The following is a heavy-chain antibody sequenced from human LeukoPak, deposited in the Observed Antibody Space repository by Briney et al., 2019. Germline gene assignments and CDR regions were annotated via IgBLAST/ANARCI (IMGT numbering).Heavy chain of an antibody. D-gene: IGHD3-16*01. CDR2: IYGGGST. Sequence: GGSLRLSCAASGLTVSSNCMGWVRQAAGKGLEWDSVIYGGGSTYYADSVKGRFAISRDNSKSTLFLHMNSLRAEDTAVYYCAGILTPPYGPFDYWGQGTLVTVSS. CDR1: GLTVSSNC. V-gene: IGHV3-66*01. J-gene: IGHJ4*02. CDR3: AGILTPPYGPFDY.